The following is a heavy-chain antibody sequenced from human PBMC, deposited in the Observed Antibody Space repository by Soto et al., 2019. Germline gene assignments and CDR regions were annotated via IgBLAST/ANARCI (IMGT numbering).Heavy chain of an antibody. D-gene: IGHD4-17*01. V-gene: IGHV3-74*01. CDR3: ARATTTVTTRPTMGY. Sequence: GGSLILSCAASGFTFSSYWMHWVRQTPGKGLVWVSRIDREGSDTAYADSVKGRFTISRDNAKNTLYLQMNSLRAEDTAVYYCARATTTVTTRPTMGYWGQGTLVTVSS. J-gene: IGHJ4*02. CDR2: IDREGSDT. CDR1: GFTFSSYW.